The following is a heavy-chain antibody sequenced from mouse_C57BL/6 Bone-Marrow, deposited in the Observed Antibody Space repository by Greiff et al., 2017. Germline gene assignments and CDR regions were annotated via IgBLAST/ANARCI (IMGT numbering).Heavy chain of an antibody. D-gene: IGHD1-1*01. CDR3: SRQVTTVLATKYFDV. Sequence: DVMLVESGGGLVKPGGSLKLSCAASGFTFSSYTMSWVRQTPEKRLQWVAAISGGGGNTYYPASVKGRFTISRDNDKNILYLQMSILRSEDTALYYCSRQVTTVLATKYFDVWGTGTTVTVSS. CDR1: GFTFSSYT. J-gene: IGHJ1*03. CDR2: ISGGGGNT. V-gene: IGHV5-9*01.